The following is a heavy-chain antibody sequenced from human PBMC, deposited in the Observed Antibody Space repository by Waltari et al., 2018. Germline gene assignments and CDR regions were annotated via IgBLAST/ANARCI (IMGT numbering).Heavy chain of an antibody. Sequence: EVQLVESGGGLVQPGGSLRFSCAASGFTFSSYWMSWVRQAPGKGLEWVANIKQDGSEKCYVDSVKGRFTIARDNAKNSLYLQMNSLRAEDTAVYYCASGTGGVQVLCGQGTLVTVSS. CDR3: ASGTGGVQVL. CDR1: GFTFSSYW. CDR2: IKQDGSEK. J-gene: IGHJ4*02. V-gene: IGHV3-7*01. D-gene: IGHD6-13*01.